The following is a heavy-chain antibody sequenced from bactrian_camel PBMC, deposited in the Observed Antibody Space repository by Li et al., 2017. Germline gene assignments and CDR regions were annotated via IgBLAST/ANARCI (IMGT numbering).Heavy chain of an antibody. Sequence: VQLVESGGGSVQTGGSLKLTCVVTGYDYTEDKAGQDCLGWLRQAPGKEREGVAARLTGISSTVYHDSVKGRFSISQDNAKNTVYLQMNSLKPEDTAVYYCAAPTSPGGKCPRFAYWGQGTQVTVS. CDR2: RLTGISST. V-gene: IGHV3S32*01. CDR1: GYDYTEDKA. J-gene: IGHJ6*01. D-gene: IGHD2*01. CDR3: AAPTSPGGKCPRFAY.